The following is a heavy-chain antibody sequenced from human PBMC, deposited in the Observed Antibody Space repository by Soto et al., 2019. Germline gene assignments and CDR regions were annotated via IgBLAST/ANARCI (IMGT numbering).Heavy chain of an antibody. J-gene: IGHJ3*02. Sequence: PSETLSLTCTVSGGSISSGGYYWSWIRQHPGKGLEWIGYIYYSGSTYYNPSLKSRVTISVDTSKNQFSLKLSSVTAADTAVYYCAMGAGSSFVAFDIWGQGTTVTVSS. CDR1: GGSISSGGYY. CDR3: AMGAGSSFVAFDI. CDR2: IYYSGST. D-gene: IGHD1-1*01. V-gene: IGHV4-31*03.